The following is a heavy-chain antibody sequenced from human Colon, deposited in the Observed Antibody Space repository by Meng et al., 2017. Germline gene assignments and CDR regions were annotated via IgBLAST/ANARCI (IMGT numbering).Heavy chain of an antibody. J-gene: IGHJ3*02. D-gene: IGHD3-3*01. CDR2: INHSGST. CDR1: DGSFSGYY. CDR3: ARVPYDFWSGYYRAFDI. Sequence: GSLRLSCAVYDGSFSGYYWSWIRQPPGKGLEWIGEINHSGSTNYNPSLKSRVTISVDTSKNQFSLKLSSVTAADTAVYYCARVPYDFWSGYYRAFDIWGQGTMVT. V-gene: IGHV4-34*01.